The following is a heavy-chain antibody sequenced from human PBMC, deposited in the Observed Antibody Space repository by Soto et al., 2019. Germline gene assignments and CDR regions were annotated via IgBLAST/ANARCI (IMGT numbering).Heavy chain of an antibody. Sequence: QVQLQESGPGLVKPSETLSLTCTVSGGSISSYYWSWIRQPPGKGLEWIGYIYYRGSTNYNPSLNSRVTISVDTSKNHFSLKLSSVTAADTAMYYCARFNWYFDLWGRGTLVTVSS. CDR2: IYYRGST. CDR1: GGSISSYY. J-gene: IGHJ2*01. V-gene: IGHV4-59*01. CDR3: ARFNWYFDL.